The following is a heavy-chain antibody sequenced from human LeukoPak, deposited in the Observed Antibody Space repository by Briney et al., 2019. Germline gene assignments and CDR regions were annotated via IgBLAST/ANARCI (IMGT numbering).Heavy chain of an antibody. CDR3: AKGDGYCSGGSCY. Sequence: PGGSLRLSCAASGFTFSSYAMSWVRQAPGKGLEWVSAISGSGGSTYYADSVKGRFTISRVNSKNTLYLQMNSLRAEDTAVYYCAKGDGYCSGGSCYWGQGTLLTVSS. CDR1: GFTFSSYA. V-gene: IGHV3-23*01. CDR2: ISGSGGST. D-gene: IGHD2-15*01. J-gene: IGHJ4*02.